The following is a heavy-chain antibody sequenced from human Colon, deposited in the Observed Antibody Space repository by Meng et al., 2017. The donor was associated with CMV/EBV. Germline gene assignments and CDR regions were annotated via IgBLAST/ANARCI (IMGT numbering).Heavy chain of an antibody. D-gene: IGHD1-1*01. Sequence: GQVGTAGGVGKKPRASGKVSWKALGYTFTPYYIPWVLQAPGQGLEWVGCMLPKTGALDYAQKFRGRITLTTDTSITTAYMELSGLTSDDTAVYYCIRENWYYDYWGLGTLVTVSS. CDR1: GYTFTPYY. V-gene: IGHV1-2*02. J-gene: IGHJ4*02. CDR2: MLPKTGAL. CDR3: IRENWYYDY.